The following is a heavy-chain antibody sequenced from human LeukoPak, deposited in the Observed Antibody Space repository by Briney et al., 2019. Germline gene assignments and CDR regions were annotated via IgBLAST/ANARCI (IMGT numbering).Heavy chain of an antibody. J-gene: IGHJ4*02. V-gene: IGHV1-8*03. CDR3: ARVLYSSSSDPDY. D-gene: IGHD6-6*01. CDR1: GYTFTSYD. Sequence: ASVKVSCKASGYTFTSYDINWVRQATGQGLEWMGWMNPDSGNTGYAQKFQGRVTITRNTSISTAYMELSSLRSEDTAVYYCARVLYSSSSDPDYWGQGTLVTVSS. CDR2: MNPDSGNT.